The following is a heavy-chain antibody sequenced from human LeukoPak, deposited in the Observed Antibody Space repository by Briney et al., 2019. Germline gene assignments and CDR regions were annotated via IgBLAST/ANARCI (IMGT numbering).Heavy chain of an antibody. CDR2: INHSGST. V-gene: IGHV4-34*01. J-gene: IGHJ4*02. CDR1: GGSFSGYY. Sequence: PSETLSLTCAVYGGSFSGYYWSWIRQPPGKGLEWIGEINHSGSTNYNPSLKSRVTISADTSKNQFSLKLSSVTAADTAVYYCARGGFNCSGGSCSLSFDYWGQGTLVTVSS. CDR3: ARGGFNCSGGSCSLSFDY. D-gene: IGHD2-15*01.